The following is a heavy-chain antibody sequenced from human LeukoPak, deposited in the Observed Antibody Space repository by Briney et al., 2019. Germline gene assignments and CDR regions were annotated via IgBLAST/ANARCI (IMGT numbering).Heavy chain of an antibody. Sequence: ASVKVSCKASGYTFTSYDINWVRQATGQGLEWMGWMNPNSGNTGYAQKFQGRVTITRNTSISTAYMELSSLRSEDTAVYYCARGVRYFDWLFKTSVYYMDVWGKGTTVTVSS. V-gene: IGHV1-8*03. CDR3: ARGVRYFDWLFKTSVYYMDV. D-gene: IGHD3-9*01. J-gene: IGHJ6*03. CDR1: GYTFTSYD. CDR2: MNPNSGNT.